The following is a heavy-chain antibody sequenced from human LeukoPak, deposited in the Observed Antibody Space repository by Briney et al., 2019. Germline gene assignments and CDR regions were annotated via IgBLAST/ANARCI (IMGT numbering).Heavy chain of an antibody. CDR3: ARRPYYYGSGSYYYYYMDV. CDR2: IYTSGST. D-gene: IGHD3-10*01. J-gene: IGHJ6*03. CDR1: GGSISSGSYY. V-gene: IGHV4-61*02. Sequence: SETLSLTCTVSGGSISSGSYYWSWNRQPAGKGLEWIGRIYTSGSTNYNPSLKSRVTISVDTSKNQFSLKLSSVTAADTAVYYCARRPYYYGSGSYYYYYMDVWGKGTTVTVSS.